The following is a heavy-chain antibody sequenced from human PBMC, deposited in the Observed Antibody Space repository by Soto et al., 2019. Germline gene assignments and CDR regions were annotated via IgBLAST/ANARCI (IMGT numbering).Heavy chain of an antibody. Sequence: XGTLSLTCTVSGGSISGFFWTWVRQPPGMPLEGLGHVAASGSTAYNPSLRSRLSLSLDVSKNRFSLELTSVTAADTATYFCARGGSTHYYYGLDVWGQGTTVTVSS. CDR2: VAASGST. CDR1: GGSISGFF. V-gene: IGHV4-4*07. J-gene: IGHJ6*02. CDR3: ARGGSTHYYYGLDV.